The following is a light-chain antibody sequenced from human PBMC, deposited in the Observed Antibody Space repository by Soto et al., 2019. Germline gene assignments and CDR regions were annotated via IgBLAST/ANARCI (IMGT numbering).Light chain of an antibody. V-gene: IGKV1-5*03. CDR1: EDINSR. Sequence: DIQMTQSPSSVSASVGDRVTISCRASEDINSRLAWYQQKPGKAPKLLIYKASTLEGEVPSRFSGSGSETEFTLTINSLQPDDSATYYCQQYHTYWWTFGQGTKVDIK. J-gene: IGKJ1*01. CDR3: QQYHTYWWT. CDR2: KAS.